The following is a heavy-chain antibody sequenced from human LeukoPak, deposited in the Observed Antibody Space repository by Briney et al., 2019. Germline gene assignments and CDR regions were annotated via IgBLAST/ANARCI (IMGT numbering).Heavy chain of an antibody. CDR2: INWNGGST. J-gene: IGHJ4*02. V-gene: IGHV3-20*04. CDR1: GFTFDDHG. Sequence: GGSLRLSCAASGFTFDDHGMSWVRQVPGKGLEWVSGINWNGGSTGYADSVKGRFTISRDNAKNSLYLQMSSLRAEDTALYYCAAGDRNGWYFDYWGQGPLVTVSS. CDR3: AAGDRNGWYFDY. D-gene: IGHD6-19*01.